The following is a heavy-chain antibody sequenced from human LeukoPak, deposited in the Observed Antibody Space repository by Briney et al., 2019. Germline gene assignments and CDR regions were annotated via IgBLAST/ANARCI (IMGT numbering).Heavy chain of an antibody. CDR3: ARATAIYEAFDY. CDR1: DVSISRNF. D-gene: IGHD2-21*02. V-gene: IGHV4-59*01. Sequence: SETLSLTCTVSDVSISRNFWSWIRQVPGKGLEYIGDIYSGGSTHYNPSLKSRVTISLDTSKNQLSLNLNSVTAADTAVYYCARATAIYEAFDYWGQGILVTVSS. CDR2: IYSGGST. J-gene: IGHJ4*02.